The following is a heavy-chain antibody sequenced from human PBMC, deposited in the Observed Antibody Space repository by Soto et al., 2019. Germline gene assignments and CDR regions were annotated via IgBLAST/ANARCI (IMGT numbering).Heavy chain of an antibody. CDR2: IGGGSEKI. CDR3: ARIFGAYDYFDF. J-gene: IGHJ4*02. V-gene: IGHV3-23*01. Sequence: GGSLRLSCAASGFSFSNFAMSWVRPAPGKGLEWVSSIGGGSEKIYYSDSVKGRFTISRDNSKNTLYLQMNSLRAEDTALFFCARIFGAYDYFDFWGQGTPVTVSS. D-gene: IGHD3-3*01. CDR1: GFSFSNFA.